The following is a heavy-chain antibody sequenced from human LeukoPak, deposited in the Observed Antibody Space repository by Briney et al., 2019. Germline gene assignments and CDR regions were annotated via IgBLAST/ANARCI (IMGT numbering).Heavy chain of an antibody. J-gene: IGHJ4*02. Sequence: SETLSLTCTVSGDSVTNHQWSWVRQPPGKGLEWIAYIHHSGSTNYNPSLKNRVTISMDTSKNQFSLRLICVTAADTAVYYCARYPLAFDFWGQGILVTVSS. CDR3: ARYPLAFDF. CDR1: GDSVTNHQ. V-gene: IGHV4-59*02. CDR2: IHHSGST. D-gene: IGHD6-6*01.